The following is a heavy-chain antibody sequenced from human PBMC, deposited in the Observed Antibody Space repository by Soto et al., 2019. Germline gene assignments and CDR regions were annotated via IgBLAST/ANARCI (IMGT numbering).Heavy chain of an antibody. CDR1: GYTFTSYG. CDR2: ISAYNGNT. CDR3: ARDIFLGLRTPVTPDYYYYGMDV. Sequence: GASVKVSCKASGYTFTSYGISWVRQAPGQGLEWMGWISAYNGNTNYAQKLQGRVTMTTDTSTSTAYMELRSLRSDDTAVYYCARDIFLGLRTPVTPDYYYYGMDVWGQGTTVTVSS. D-gene: IGHD4-4*01. V-gene: IGHV1-18*01. J-gene: IGHJ6*02.